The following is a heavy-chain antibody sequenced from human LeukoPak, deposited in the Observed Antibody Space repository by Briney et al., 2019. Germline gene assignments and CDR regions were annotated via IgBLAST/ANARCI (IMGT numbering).Heavy chain of an antibody. CDR1: GFTFSSSW. CDR3: AKDIRQQFYYYYMDV. Sequence: GGSLRLSCAASGFTFSSSWMTWVRQVPGKGLEWVASIREDGSQKSSVDSVKGRFTISRDNAKNSLYLQMNSLRAEDTALYYCAKDIRQQFYYYYMDVWGKGTTVTISS. V-gene: IGHV3-7*03. D-gene: IGHD6-13*01. J-gene: IGHJ6*03. CDR2: IREDGSQK.